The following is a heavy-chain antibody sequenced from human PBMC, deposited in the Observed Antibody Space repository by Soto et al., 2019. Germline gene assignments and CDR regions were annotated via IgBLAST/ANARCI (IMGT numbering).Heavy chain of an antibody. CDR1: GFSFSRYA. D-gene: IGHD6-19*01. V-gene: IGHV3-23*01. CDR3: AKSAGSGWAYYYYGLDV. Sequence: PGGSLRLSCAASGFSFSRYAMSWVRQAPGKGLEWVSAISGGGVSTYYADSVKGRFTISRDTSKNTLFLQMNSLRAEDTAVYYCAKSAGSGWAYYYYGLDVWGQGTTVTVS. J-gene: IGHJ6*02. CDR2: ISGGGVST.